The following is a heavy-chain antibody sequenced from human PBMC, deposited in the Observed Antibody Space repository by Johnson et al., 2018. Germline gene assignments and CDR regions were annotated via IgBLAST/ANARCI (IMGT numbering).Heavy chain of an antibody. CDR1: GFTFSSYG. CDR3: VKKTSTVPPRGWGDY. CDR2: ITNRGGET. J-gene: IGHJ4*02. V-gene: IGHV3-23*04. Sequence: VQLVQSGGGLVQPGGSLRLSCVASGFTFSSYGMNWVRQAPGKGLEWVSGITNRGGETYYIDSVKGRFTISRDNSKNTLYLQMNSLRADDTAVYHCVKKTSTVPPRGWGDYWGQGSLVTVSS. D-gene: IGHD3-16*01.